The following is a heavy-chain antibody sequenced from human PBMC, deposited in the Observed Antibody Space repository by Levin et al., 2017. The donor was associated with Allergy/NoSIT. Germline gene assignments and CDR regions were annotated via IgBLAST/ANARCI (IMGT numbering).Heavy chain of an antibody. D-gene: IGHD3-16*01. CDR1: GFTFDDYA. CDR2: ISCNSGRI. J-gene: IGHJ3*02. V-gene: IGHV3-9*01. Sequence: GGSLRLSCAASGFTFDDYAMHWVRQAPGKGLEWVSGISCNSGRIAYADSANGRFTISRDNAKNSLFPQMNILSAEDTALYYCAKDGDYDYIWGSGRGAFDIWGQGTMVAVSS. CDR3: AKDGDYDYIWGSGRGAFDI.